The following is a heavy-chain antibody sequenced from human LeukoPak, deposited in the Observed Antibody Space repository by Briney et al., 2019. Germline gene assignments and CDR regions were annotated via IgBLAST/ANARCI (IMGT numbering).Heavy chain of an antibody. J-gene: IGHJ4*02. V-gene: IGHV3-23*01. CDR2: VNGNGGST. CDR3: AKSLYGGCDY. CDR1: GFSFSAYA. Sequence: GGSLRLSCAASGFSFSAYAMSWVRQAPGKGLEWVSGVNGNGGSTSHADSVKGRFTIFRDNSKNTVYLQMNSLRVEDTAVYYCAKSLYGGCDYWGQGTVVTVSS. D-gene: IGHD3-16*02.